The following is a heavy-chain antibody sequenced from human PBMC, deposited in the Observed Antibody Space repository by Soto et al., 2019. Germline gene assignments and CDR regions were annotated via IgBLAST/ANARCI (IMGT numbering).Heavy chain of an antibody. D-gene: IGHD3-3*01. V-gene: IGHV3-21*01. CDR1: GFTLSSYS. Sequence: VSLRLCCAASGFTLSSYSMNWVRQAPGKGLEWVSYISGSGSPIFYADSLKGRFTISRDNAENSLFLQMNSLRAEDTAVYYCARAYDFWSGYPHGMDVWGQGTTVTVSS. CDR2: ISGSGSPI. J-gene: IGHJ6*02. CDR3: ARAYDFWSGYPHGMDV.